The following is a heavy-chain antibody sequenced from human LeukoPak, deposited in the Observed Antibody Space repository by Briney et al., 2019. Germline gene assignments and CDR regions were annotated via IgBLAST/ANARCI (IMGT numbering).Heavy chain of an antibody. V-gene: IGHV3-9*01. CDR1: GFTFSSYA. Sequence: GGSLRLSCAASGFTFSSYAMHWVRQAPGKGLEWVSGISWNSGSIGYADSVKGRFTISRDNAKNSLYLQMNSLRAEDTALYYCAKDIFVVAISYTFDYWGQGTLVTVSS. CDR3: AKDIFVVAISYTFDY. CDR2: ISWNSGSI. D-gene: IGHD2-2*01. J-gene: IGHJ4*02.